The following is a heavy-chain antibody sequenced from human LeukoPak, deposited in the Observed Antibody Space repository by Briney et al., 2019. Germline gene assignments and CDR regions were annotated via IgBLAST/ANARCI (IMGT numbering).Heavy chain of an antibody. J-gene: IGHJ4*02. V-gene: IGHV3-23*01. Sequence: GGSLRLSCAASGFTFSSYAMSWVRQAPGKGLEWVSAISGSGGSTYYADSVKGRFTISRDNSKNTLYLQMNSLRAEDTAVYYCAKERGRGYYGSGSYWRGTFDYWGQGTLVTASS. CDR1: GFTFSSYA. CDR2: ISGSGGST. CDR3: AKERGRGYYGSGSYWRGTFDY. D-gene: IGHD3-10*01.